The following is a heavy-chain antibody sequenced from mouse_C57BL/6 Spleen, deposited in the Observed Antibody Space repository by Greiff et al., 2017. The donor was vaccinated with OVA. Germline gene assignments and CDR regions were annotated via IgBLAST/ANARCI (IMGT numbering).Heavy chain of an antibody. CDR3: ARAFNWYFDY. Sequence: EVQLVESEGGLVQPGSSMKLSCTASGFTFSDYYMAWVRQVPEKGLEWVANINYDGSSTYYLDSLKSRFIISRDNATNILYLQMSSLKSEDTATYYCARAFNWYFDYWGQGTTLTVSS. CDR1: GFTFSDYY. J-gene: IGHJ2*01. V-gene: IGHV5-16*01. D-gene: IGHD4-1*01. CDR2: INYDGSST.